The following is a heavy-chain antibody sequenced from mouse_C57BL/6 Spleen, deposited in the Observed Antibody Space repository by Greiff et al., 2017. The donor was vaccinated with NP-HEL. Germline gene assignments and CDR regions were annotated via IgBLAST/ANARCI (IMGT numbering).Heavy chain of an antibody. J-gene: IGHJ1*03. D-gene: IGHD2-4*01. CDR1: GFNIKDDY. Sequence: VQLQQSGAELVRPGASVKLSCTASGFNIKDDYMHWVKQRPEQGLEWIGWIDPENGDTEYASKFQGKATITADTSSNTAYLQLSSLTSEDTAVYYCTTYDYSYWYFDVWGTGTTVTVSS. CDR2: IDPENGDT. V-gene: IGHV14-4*01. CDR3: TTYDYSYWYFDV.